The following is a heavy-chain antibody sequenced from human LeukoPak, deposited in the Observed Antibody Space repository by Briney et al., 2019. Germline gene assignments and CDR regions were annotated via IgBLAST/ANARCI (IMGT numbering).Heavy chain of an antibody. Sequence: GGSLRLSCAASGFTFSSFVMHWVRQAPGKGLEWVAVISYDGSNKYYADSVKGRFTISRDNSKKTLYLQMNSLRAEDTAVYYCARVIAAAEEGDGWGQGTLVTVSS. D-gene: IGHD6-13*01. CDR2: ISYDGSNK. V-gene: IGHV3-30*04. CDR3: ARVIAAAEEGDG. CDR1: GFTFSSFV. J-gene: IGHJ4*02.